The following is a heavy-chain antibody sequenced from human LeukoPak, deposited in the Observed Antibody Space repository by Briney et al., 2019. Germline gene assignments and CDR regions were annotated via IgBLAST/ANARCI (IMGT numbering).Heavy chain of an antibody. CDR2: IYSDGST. CDR1: GFTVSSNY. J-gene: IGHJ4*02. D-gene: IGHD6-19*01. CDR3: ARETLAGFDY. V-gene: IGHV3-53*01. Sequence: GGSLRLSCAASGFTVSSNYMTWARQAPGKGLEWVSVIYSDGSTYYADSVKGRFTISRDNSKNTLYLQMNSLRAEDTAVYFCARETLAGFDYWGQGTLVTVSS.